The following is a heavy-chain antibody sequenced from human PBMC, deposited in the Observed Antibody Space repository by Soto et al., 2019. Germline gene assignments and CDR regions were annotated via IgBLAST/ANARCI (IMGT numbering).Heavy chain of an antibody. V-gene: IGHV2-5*02. Sequence: QITLKESGPTLVKPTQTLTLTCTFSGFSVSTSGVGVAWIRQPPGKALEWLALIYWDGDERYSPFLQSRFNITKDTSKMREVLTMINMVTVDTTTYYCAHKGGSGAAMYVWGQGTTVTV. CDR1: GFSVSTSGVG. CDR2: IYWDGDE. D-gene: IGHD2-15*01. J-gene: IGHJ6*02. CDR3: AHKGGSGAAMYV.